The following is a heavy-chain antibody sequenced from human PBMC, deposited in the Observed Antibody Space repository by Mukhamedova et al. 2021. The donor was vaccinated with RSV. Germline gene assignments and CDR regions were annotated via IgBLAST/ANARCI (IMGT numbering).Heavy chain of an antibody. V-gene: IGHV3-33*01. CDR2: IWYDGSNK. CDR3: ARDRGYSYGGAFDY. J-gene: IGHJ4*02. Sequence: VRQAPGKGLEWVAVIWYDGSNKYYADSVKGRFTISRDNSKNKLYLQMNSLRAEDTAVYYCARDRGYSYGGAFDYWGQGTLVTVS. D-gene: IGHD5-18*01.